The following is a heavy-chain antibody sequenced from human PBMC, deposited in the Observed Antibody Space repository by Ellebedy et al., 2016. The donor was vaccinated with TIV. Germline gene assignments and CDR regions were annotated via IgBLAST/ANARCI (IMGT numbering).Heavy chain of an antibody. CDR1: GFTFSSYG. J-gene: IGHJ4*02. CDR3: ARSRYPGARSSFDS. Sequence: GESLKISCAASGFTFSSYGMHWVRQAPGKGLEWVAVLWYDGSNKYYADSVKGRFTISRDNSKNTLYLQMNSLRVEGKALYHFARSRYPGARSSFDSWGQGTLVTVSS. D-gene: IGHD6-6*01. V-gene: IGHV3-33*01. CDR2: LWYDGSNK.